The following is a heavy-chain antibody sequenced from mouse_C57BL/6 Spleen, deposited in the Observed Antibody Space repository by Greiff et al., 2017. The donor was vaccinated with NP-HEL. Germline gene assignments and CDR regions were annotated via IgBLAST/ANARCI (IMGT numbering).Heavy chain of an antibody. D-gene: IGHD2-3*01. CDR2: INPSSGNT. CDR1: GYTFTSYT. V-gene: IGHV1-4*01. CDR3: ARGVYDGYYGWYFDD. J-gene: IGHJ1*03. Sequence: QVQLQQSGAELARPGASVKMSCKASGYTFTSYTMHWVKQRPGQGLEWIGYINPSSGNTKYNQKFKDKATLTADKSSSTAYMQLSSLTSEDSAVYYFARGVYDGYYGWYFDDWGTGTTVTVSS.